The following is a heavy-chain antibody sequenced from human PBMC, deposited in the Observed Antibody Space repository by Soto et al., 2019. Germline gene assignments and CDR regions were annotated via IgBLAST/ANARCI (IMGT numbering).Heavy chain of an antibody. D-gene: IGHD3-10*01. J-gene: IGHJ4*02. Sequence: GALRLSCAASGFTFSSYAMHWVRQAPGKGLEWVAVISYDGSNKYYADSVKGRFTISRDNSKNTLYLQMNSLRAEDTAVYYCARDREVRGVAPVYWGQGTLVTVSS. CDR2: ISYDGSNK. CDR1: GFTFSSYA. CDR3: ARDREVRGVAPVY. V-gene: IGHV3-30-3*01.